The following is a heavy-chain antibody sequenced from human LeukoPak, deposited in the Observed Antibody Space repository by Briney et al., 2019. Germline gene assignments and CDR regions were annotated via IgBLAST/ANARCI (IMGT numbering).Heavy chain of an antibody. CDR1: GFTVSSNY. J-gene: IGHJ4*02. D-gene: IGHD1-26*01. CDR3: AKDTSREVGATCYDY. CDR2: IYSGGST. V-gene: IGHV3-66*01. Sequence: GGSLRLSCAASGFTVSSNYMSWVRQAPGKGLEWVSVIYSGGSTYYADSVKGRFTISRDNSKNTLYLQMNSLRAEDTAVYYCAKDTSREVGATCYDYWGQGTLVTVSS.